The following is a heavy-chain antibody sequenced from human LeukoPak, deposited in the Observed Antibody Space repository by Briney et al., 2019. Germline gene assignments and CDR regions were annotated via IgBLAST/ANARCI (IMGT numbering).Heavy chain of an antibody. Sequence: GASVKVSCKVSGYILTELSMHWVRQARGKGLEWMGGFDSEVGETVYAQKFQGRVTMTEDTSKDTAYMELSSLRSEDTAVYFCATPVTYYFDSSAYYPFNYWGQGTLVTVSS. CDR2: FDSEVGET. V-gene: IGHV1-24*01. D-gene: IGHD3-22*01. CDR3: ATPVTYYFDSSAYYPFNY. CDR1: GYILTELS. J-gene: IGHJ4*02.